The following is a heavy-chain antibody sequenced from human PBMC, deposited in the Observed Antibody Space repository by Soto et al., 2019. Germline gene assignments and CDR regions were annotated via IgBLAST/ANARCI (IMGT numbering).Heavy chain of an antibody. CDR2: IYYSGST. J-gene: IGHJ5*02. Sequence: SETLSLTCTVSGGSISSSSYYWGWIRQPPGKGLEWIGSIYYSGSTYYNPSLKSRVTISVDTSKNQFSLKLSSVTAADTAVYYCARISDCDFWSGYRWFDRWGQGTLVTVSS. V-gene: IGHV4-39*01. D-gene: IGHD3-3*01. CDR1: GGSISSSSYY. CDR3: ARISDCDFWSGYRWFDR.